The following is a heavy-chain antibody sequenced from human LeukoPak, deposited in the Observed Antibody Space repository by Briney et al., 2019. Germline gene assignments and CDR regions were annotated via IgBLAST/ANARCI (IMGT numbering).Heavy chain of an antibody. Sequence: GVSLRLSCAAAGFTFSSYAMSWVRQAPGKGLEWVSAISGSGGSTYYADSVKGRFTISRDNSKNTLYLQMNSLRAEDTAVYYCAKALTGYGRYYFDYRGQGTLVTVSS. J-gene: IGHJ4*02. CDR2: ISGSGGST. D-gene: IGHD3-9*01. CDR1: GFTFSSYA. V-gene: IGHV3-23*01. CDR3: AKALTGYGRYYFDY.